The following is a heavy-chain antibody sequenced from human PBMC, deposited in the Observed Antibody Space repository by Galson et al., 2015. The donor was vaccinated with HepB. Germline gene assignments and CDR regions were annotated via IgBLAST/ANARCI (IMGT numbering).Heavy chain of an antibody. J-gene: IGHJ4*02. CDR2: IYYTGNT. V-gene: IGHV4-39*07. CDR1: TFRNYA. CDR3: ATAAGDSSTYANDY. Sequence: TFRNYAMSWVRQPPEKGLEWIWSIYYTGNTYYKSSPKSRVTISADMSKNQFSLKVNSVTAADTAVYYCATAAGDSSTYANDYWGQGALVTVSS. D-gene: IGHD5-18*01.